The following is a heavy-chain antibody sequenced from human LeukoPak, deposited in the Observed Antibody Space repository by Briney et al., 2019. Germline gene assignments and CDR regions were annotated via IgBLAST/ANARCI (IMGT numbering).Heavy chain of an antibody. CDR2: INAVTGDT. J-gene: IGHJ4*02. Sequence: ASVKVSCKASGYTFTNYAMHWVRQAPGQRLEWMGWINAVTGDTKYSQEFQGRVTITRDTSASTTYMELSSLRSEDMAVYYWARGDYDFWICYRFSAPGPFDYWGQGTLVTVSS. D-gene: IGHD3-3*01. CDR1: GYTFTNYA. V-gene: IGHV1-3*03. CDR3: ARGDYDFWICYRFSAPGPFDY.